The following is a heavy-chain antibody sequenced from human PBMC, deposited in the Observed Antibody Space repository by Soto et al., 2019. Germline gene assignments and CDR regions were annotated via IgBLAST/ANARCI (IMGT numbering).Heavy chain of an antibody. CDR3: AEDCSGYYY. D-gene: IGHD3-22*01. V-gene: IGHV1-3*04. CDR2: INTGNGIS. CDR1: GHSFSSYA. Sequence: ASVKVSCKASGHSFSSYAIHWVRQAPGQRLEWMGWINTGNGISKYSQKFQDRVTITWDTSASTAYMELSRLRSEDTAVYYCAEDCSGYYYWGQGTRVTVSS. J-gene: IGHJ4*02.